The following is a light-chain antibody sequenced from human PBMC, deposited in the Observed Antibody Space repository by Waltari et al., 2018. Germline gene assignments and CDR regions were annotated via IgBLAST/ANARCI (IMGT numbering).Light chain of an antibody. CDR1: QSISNW. CDR2: KAS. V-gene: IGKV1-5*03. Sequence: IQMTQSHSTLSASVGDRVTIHCRASQSISNWLAWYQQKPGKAPKLLIYKASTLESGVPSRFSGSGSGTEFTLTISSLQPDDFATYYCQQYNSYSLLTFGGGTKVEIK. J-gene: IGKJ4*01. CDR3: QQYNSYSLLT.